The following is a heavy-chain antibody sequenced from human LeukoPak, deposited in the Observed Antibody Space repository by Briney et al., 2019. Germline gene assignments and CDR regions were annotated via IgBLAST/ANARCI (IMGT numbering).Heavy chain of an antibody. D-gene: IGHD2-21*02. CDR1: GFTFSNAW. J-gene: IGHJ4*02. V-gene: IGHV3-15*01. CDR3: TSSVYCGGDCARDY. Sequence: GGSLRLSCAASGFTFSNAWMSWVRQAPGKGLEWVGRIKSKTDGGTTDYAAPVKGRFTISRDDSKNTLYLQMNSLKTEDTAVYYCTSSVYCGGDCARDYWGQGTLVTVPS. CDR2: IKSKTDGGTT.